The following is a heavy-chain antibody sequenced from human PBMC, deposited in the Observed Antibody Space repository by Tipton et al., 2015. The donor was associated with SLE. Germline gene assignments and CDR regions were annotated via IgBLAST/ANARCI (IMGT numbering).Heavy chain of an antibody. Sequence: TLSLTCTVSGGSISSSSYYWGWIRQPPGKGLEWIGSIYYSGGTYYNPSLKSRVTISVDTSKNQFSLKLSSVTAADTAVYYCATVWLVGRRTGYWGQGTLVTVSS. CDR3: ATVWLVGRRTGY. CDR2: IYYSGGT. CDR1: GGSISSSSYY. J-gene: IGHJ4*02. D-gene: IGHD6-19*01. V-gene: IGHV4-39*01.